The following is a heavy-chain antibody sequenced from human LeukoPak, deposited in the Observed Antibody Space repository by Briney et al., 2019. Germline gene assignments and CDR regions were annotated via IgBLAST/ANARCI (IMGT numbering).Heavy chain of an antibody. CDR1: GSTFSSYA. V-gene: IGHV1-69*13. CDR2: ITPIFGTA. Sequence: ASVKVSCKASGSTFSSYAISWVRQAPGQGLEWMGGITPIFGTANYAQKFQGRVTITADESTSTAYMELSSLRSEDTAVYYCASSTGAHYYYYGMDVWGQGTTVTVSS. CDR3: ASSTGAHYYYYGMDV. J-gene: IGHJ6*02. D-gene: IGHD1-26*01.